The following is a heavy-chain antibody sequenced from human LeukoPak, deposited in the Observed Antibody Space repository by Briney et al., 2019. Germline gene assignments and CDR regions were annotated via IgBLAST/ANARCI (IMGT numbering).Heavy chain of an antibody. Sequence: GGSLRLSCAASGFTFNDYAMRWVRQAPGKGLEWVSGISWNSGSIGYADSVKGRFTISRDNAKNSLYLQMNSLRAEDTALYYCAKDRSEDSSGYYYYYYYGMDVWGQGTTVTVSS. CDR2: ISWNSGSI. CDR3: AKDRSEDSSGYYYYYYYGMDV. V-gene: IGHV3-9*01. J-gene: IGHJ6*02. CDR1: GFTFNDYA. D-gene: IGHD3-22*01.